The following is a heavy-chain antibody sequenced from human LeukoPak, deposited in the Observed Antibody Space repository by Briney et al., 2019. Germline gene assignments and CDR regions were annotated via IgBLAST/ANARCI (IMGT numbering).Heavy chain of an antibody. D-gene: IGHD2-21*02. CDR3: ARTHCEGDCFSAIRY. J-gene: IGHJ4*02. CDR2: IYYSGGA. V-gene: IGHV4-39*07. Sequence: WVRQAPGKGLEWIGSIYYSGGADYNPSLQSRVTISVDTSKNEFSLKVRSVTAADTAVYFCARTHCEGDCFSAIRYWGQGTPVTVSS.